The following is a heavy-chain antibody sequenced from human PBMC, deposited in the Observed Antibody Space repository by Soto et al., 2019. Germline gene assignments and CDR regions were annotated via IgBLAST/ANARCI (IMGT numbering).Heavy chain of an antibody. V-gene: IGHV3-23*01. D-gene: IGHD2-2*01. CDR1: GFTFSSYD. J-gene: IGHJ6*02. CDR3: AKVKYCSTTSCTYYYGMDV. Sequence: EEQLLESGGGLEQPGGSLRLSCAASGFTFSSYDMSWARQAPGKGLEWVSSISGSDDTTYYADSVKGRFTISRDNSKSTLYLQMNSRRAEDTAVYYCAKVKYCSTTSCTYYYGMDVWGQGTTVTVSS. CDR2: ISGSDDTT.